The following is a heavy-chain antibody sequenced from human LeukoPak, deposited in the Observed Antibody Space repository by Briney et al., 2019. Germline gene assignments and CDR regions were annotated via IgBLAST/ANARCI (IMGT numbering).Heavy chain of an antibody. Sequence: AETLSLTCTASGVSISSYYWSWIRQPAGKGLEWIGRIYTSGSTNYNPSLKSRVTISVDKSKNQFSLKLSSVTAADTAVYYCARDRTLHSGSYYYYYYMDVWGKGTTVTVSS. D-gene: IGHD6-6*01. V-gene: IGHV4-4*07. CDR2: IYTSGST. CDR3: ARDRTLHSGSYYYYYYMDV. J-gene: IGHJ6*03. CDR1: GVSISSYY.